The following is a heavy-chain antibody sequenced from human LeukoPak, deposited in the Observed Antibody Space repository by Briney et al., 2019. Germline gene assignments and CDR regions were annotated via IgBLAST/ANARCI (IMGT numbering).Heavy chain of an antibody. CDR3: ASLGAAGYYFDY. Sequence: SETLSLTCAVYGGSFSGYYWSWIRQPPGKGLEWIGEINHSGSTNYNPSLKSRVTISVDTSKNQFSLKLSSVTAADTAVYYCASLGAAGYYFDYWGQGTLVTVSP. CDR1: GGSFSGYY. J-gene: IGHJ4*02. CDR2: INHSGST. V-gene: IGHV4-34*01. D-gene: IGHD6-13*01.